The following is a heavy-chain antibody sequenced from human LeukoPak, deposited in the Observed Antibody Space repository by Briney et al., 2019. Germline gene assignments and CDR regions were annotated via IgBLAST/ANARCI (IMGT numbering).Heavy chain of an antibody. CDR1: GFTFSSYA. CDR3: SGYYDYYYYYGMGV. V-gene: IGHV3-23*01. J-gene: IGHJ6*02. CDR2: ISGSSGST. D-gene: IGHD3-3*01. Sequence: GGSLRLSCAPSGFTFSSYAMSWVRQAPGKALEWVSAISGSSGSTYYADSVKGRFTIPRHNSKNTLYLQMNSLRAEDKAVYYCSGYYDYYYYYGMGVWGQGATVTVSS.